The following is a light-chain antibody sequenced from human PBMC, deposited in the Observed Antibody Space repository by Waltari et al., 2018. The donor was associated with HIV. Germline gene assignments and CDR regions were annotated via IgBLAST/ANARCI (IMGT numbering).Light chain of an antibody. J-gene: IGLJ1*01. Sequence: QSALTQPASVSGSPGQSITISCTGTSSDVGGYNFVSWYQQHPGKAPKPVIYEVTNRPSGVSNRFSGSKSGNTASLTISGLQAEDEADYYCYSYTNSHTRVFGTGTKVTVL. CDR3: YSYTNSHTRV. V-gene: IGLV2-14*01. CDR2: EVT. CDR1: SSDVGGYNF.